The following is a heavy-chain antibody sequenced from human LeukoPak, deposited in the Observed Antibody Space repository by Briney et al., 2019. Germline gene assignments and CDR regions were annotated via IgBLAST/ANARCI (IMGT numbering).Heavy chain of an antibody. Sequence: ASVKVSCKVSGYTFTDYYMHWVPQAPGKGLEWMGLVDPEDGETIYAEKFQGRVTITADTSTDTAFMELSSLRSEDTAVYYCANSEPDYYYYMDVWGQGTLVTVSS. CDR3: ANSEPDYYYYMDV. CDR1: GYTFTDYY. V-gene: IGHV1-69-2*01. CDR2: VDPEDGET. J-gene: IGHJ6*03. D-gene: IGHD1-14*01.